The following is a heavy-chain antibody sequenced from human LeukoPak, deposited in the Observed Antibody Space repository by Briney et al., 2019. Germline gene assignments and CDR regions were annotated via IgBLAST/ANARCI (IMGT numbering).Heavy chain of an antibody. Sequence: SETLSLTCTVSGGSISSYYWSWIRQPAGKGLEWIGRIYTSGSTNYNPSLKSRVTMSVDTSKNQFSLKLSSVTAADTAVYYCARELTPSGYYYFDYWGQGTLVTVSS. CDR1: GGSISSYY. V-gene: IGHV4-4*07. J-gene: IGHJ4*02. D-gene: IGHD3-22*01. CDR2: IYTSGST. CDR3: ARELTPSGYYYFDY.